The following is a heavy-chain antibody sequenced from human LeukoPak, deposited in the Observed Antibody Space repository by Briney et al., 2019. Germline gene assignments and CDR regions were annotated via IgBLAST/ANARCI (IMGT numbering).Heavy chain of an antibody. CDR2: IYYSGST. CDR1: GGSISSYY. Sequence: SETLSLTCTVSGGSISSYYWSWIRQPPGKGLEGFGYIYYSGSTNYNPSLKSPVTISLNKSKKQFAPKLSQPAAADTAWYYCARVGYDFWSGYYFDYWGQGTLVSVSS. D-gene: IGHD3-3*01. V-gene: IGHV4-59*08. J-gene: IGHJ4*02. CDR3: ARVGYDFWSGYYFDY.